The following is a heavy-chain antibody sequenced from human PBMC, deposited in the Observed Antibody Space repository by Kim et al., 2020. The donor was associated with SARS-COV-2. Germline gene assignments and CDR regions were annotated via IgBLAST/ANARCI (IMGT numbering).Heavy chain of an antibody. D-gene: IGHD1-1*01. V-gene: IGHV3-33*01. CDR3: ARGNDANSGVYDY. CDR2: IWYDASKK. Sequence: GGSLRLSCAASGFTFRSYGMNWVRQAPGKGPEWVAVIWYDASKKYYIDSVKGRFTISRDNSKNTLFLQMDTLRAEDTAIYYCARGNDANSGVYDYWGQGTLVTVSS. CDR1: GFTFRSYG. J-gene: IGHJ4*02.